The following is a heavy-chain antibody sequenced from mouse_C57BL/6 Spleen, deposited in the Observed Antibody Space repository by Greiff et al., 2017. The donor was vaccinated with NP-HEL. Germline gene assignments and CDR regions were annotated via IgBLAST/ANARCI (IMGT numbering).Heavy chain of an antibody. CDR3: ASITTADWYFDV. CDR2: INPNYGTT. V-gene: IGHV1-39*01. D-gene: IGHD1-1*01. Sequence: VHLQQSGPELVKPGASVKISCKASGYSFTDYNMNWVKQSNGKSLEWIGVINPNYGTTSYNQKFKGKATLTVDQSSSTAYMQLNSLTSEDSAVYYCASITTADWYFDVWGTGTTVTVSS. J-gene: IGHJ1*03. CDR1: GYSFTDYN.